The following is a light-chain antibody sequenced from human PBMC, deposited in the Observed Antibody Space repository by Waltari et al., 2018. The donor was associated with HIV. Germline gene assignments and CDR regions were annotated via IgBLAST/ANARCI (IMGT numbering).Light chain of an antibody. J-gene: IGKJ2*01. Sequence: DIVITQSPDSLAVSLGARAPINCTSGQSILYSSNNKNYLAGYQQKPRRQPKLLIYWASTRASGVPDRFSGSVSGTDFTLTIDNLQADDVAVYYCQQVYRKRSFGQGTRLEI. CDR1: QSILYSSNNKNY. CDR3: QQVYRKRS. V-gene: IGKV4-1*01. CDR2: WAS.